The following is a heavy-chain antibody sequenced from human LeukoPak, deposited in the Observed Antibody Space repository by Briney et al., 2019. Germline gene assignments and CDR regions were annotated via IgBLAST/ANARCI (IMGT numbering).Heavy chain of an antibody. J-gene: IGHJ4*02. CDR1: GGSISSYY. D-gene: IGHD4-17*01. CDR3: ARAYGDYTTYEGIDY. Sequence: SETLSLTCTVSGGSISSYYWSWIRQPPGKGLEWIGYIYYSGSTNYNPSLKSRVTISVDTSKNQFSLKLSSVTAADTAVYYCARAYGDYTTYEGIDYWGQGTLVTVSS. CDR2: IYYSGST. V-gene: IGHV4-59*01.